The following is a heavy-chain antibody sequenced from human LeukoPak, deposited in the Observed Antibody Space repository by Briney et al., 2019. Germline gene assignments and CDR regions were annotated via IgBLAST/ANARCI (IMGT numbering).Heavy chain of an antibody. V-gene: IGHV4-59*12. CDR2: IYYSGST. D-gene: IGHD2-21*01. CDR3: ARDPGEASFDY. CDR1: GGSISSYY. Sequence: SETLSLTCTVSGGSISSYYWSWIRQPPGKGLEWIGYIYYSGSTNYNPSLKSRVTISVDTSKNQFSLKLSSVTAADTAVYYCARDPGEASFDYWGQGTLVTVSS. J-gene: IGHJ4*02.